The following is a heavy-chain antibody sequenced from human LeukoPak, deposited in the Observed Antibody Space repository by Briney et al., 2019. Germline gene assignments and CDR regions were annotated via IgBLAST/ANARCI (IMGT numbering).Heavy chain of an antibody. CDR1: GGSISNRNYH. CDR2: ICSSGSA. Sequence: PSETLSLTCTVSGGSISNRNYHWGWIRQPPGKGLEWIGSICSSGSAYYNPSLKSRVTISVDTSKDQFSLKLSSVTAADTAMYYCARVKDPGGYYYYYYMDVWGKGTTVTVSS. J-gene: IGHJ6*03. D-gene: IGHD3-16*01. CDR3: ARVKDPGGYYYYYYMDV. V-gene: IGHV4-39*07.